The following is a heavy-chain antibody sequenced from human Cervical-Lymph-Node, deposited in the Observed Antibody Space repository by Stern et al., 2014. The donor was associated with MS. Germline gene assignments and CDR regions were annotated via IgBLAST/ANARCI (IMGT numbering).Heavy chain of an antibody. CDR3: AKDLGRGVVVVPLYGLDV. D-gene: IGHD2-2*01. J-gene: IGHJ6*02. Sequence: EVHLVESGGGLVQPGGSLRLSCAASGFTFSTYAFSWVRQAPGQGLAWVSRISDSVFYTYYADSVKGRFPISRDNSKIMLYLEMQSLRAEDTAVYHCAKDLGRGVVVVPLYGLDVWGQGTTVTVSS. CDR2: ISDSVFYT. V-gene: IGHV3-23*04. CDR1: GFTFSTYA.